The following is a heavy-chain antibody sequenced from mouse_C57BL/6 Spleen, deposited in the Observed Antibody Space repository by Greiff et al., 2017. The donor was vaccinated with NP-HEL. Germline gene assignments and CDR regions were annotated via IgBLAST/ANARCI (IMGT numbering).Heavy chain of an antibody. CDR3: AISSTGTFDY. Sequence: VQLQQPGAELVKPGASVKLSCKASGYTFTSYWMQWVKQRPGQGLEWIGEIDPSGSYTNYNQKFKGKATLTVDTSSSTAYMQLSSLTSEDSAVYDCAISSTGTFDYGGQGTTLTVSS. CDR1: GYTFTSYW. V-gene: IGHV1-50*01. J-gene: IGHJ2*01. D-gene: IGHD4-1*02. CDR2: IDPSGSYT.